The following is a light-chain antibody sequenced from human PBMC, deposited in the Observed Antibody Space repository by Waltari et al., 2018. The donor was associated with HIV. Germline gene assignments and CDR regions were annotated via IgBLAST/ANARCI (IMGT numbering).Light chain of an antibody. J-gene: IGKJ4*01. CDR3: QQVNGYPLT. CDR2: ATS. CDR1: QNIHSY. V-gene: IGKV1-9*01. Sequence: DIQLTQSPSFLSASVGDRVPITCRASQNIHSYLAWYQQKPGRPPQVLIYATSTLQSGVPSRFSGSGSGTEFALTITNLQPDDFATYYCQQVNGYPLTFGGGTKVEIK.